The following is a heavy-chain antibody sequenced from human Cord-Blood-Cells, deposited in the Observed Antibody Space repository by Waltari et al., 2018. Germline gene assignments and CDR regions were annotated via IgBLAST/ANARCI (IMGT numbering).Heavy chain of an antibody. CDR2: ISWNSGSI. CDR3: ATSILTPYYYYGMDV. V-gene: IGHV3-9*01. CDR1: GFTFADHA. J-gene: IGHJ6*02. D-gene: IGHD3-9*01. Sequence: DVQLVESGGGLVQPGRSLRLSCAASGFTFADHALHWLRQAPGKGLEWVSGISWNSGSIGYADSVKGRFTISRDNAKNSLYLQMNSLRAEDTALYYCATSILTPYYYYGMDVWGQGTTVTVSS.